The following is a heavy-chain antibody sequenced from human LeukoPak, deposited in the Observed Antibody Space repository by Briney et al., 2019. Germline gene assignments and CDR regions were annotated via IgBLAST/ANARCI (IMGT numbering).Heavy chain of an antibody. CDR1: GFAFSSYV. Sequence: GGSLRLSCAASGFAFSSYVLHWVRRAPGKGPEWVSAIGTCGDTYYADSVMGRFTISRDNAKKYLYLQMNSLVAEDMAVYYCARRNIVATSYYDYWGQGTLVTVSS. J-gene: IGHJ4*02. V-gene: IGHV3-47*02. D-gene: IGHD5-12*01. CDR2: IGTCGDT. CDR3: ARRNIVATSYYDY.